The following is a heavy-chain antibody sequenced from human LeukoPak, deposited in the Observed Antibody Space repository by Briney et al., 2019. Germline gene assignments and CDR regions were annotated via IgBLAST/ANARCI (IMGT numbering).Heavy chain of an antibody. D-gene: IGHD3-10*01. Sequence: GGSLRLSCAASGFTFSSYGMHWVRQAPGKGLECVAFIRYDGNDKYYADSVKGRFTISRDKSKNMLYLQMNSLRAEDTAVYYCAKDQTYYGSGSYYSDYWGHGTLVTVSS. CDR1: GFTFSSYG. CDR3: AKDQTYYGSGSYYSDY. CDR2: IRYDGNDK. J-gene: IGHJ4*01. V-gene: IGHV3-30*02.